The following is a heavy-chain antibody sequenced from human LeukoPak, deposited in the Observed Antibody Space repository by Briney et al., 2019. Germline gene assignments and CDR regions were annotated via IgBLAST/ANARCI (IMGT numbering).Heavy chain of an antibody. CDR3: ATGRGWGQTNNWLDA. J-gene: IGHJ5*02. CDR2: IIPMLGIA. Sequence: GASVKVSCKTSGGTFSTYAISWVRPAPGQGLEWMGRIIPMLGIANYAQNFQGRVTITADKSTTTAYMELSSLRSEDTAVYYCATGRGWGQTNNWLDAWGQGTLVTVSS. CDR1: GGTFSTYA. V-gene: IGHV1-69*04. D-gene: IGHD2-8*01.